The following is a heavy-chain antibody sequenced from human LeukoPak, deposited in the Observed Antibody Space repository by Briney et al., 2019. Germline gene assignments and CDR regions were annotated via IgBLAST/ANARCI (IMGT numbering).Heavy chain of an antibody. CDR1: GFTFSSYA. D-gene: IGHD6-19*01. J-gene: IGHJ5*02. Sequence: GGSLRLSCAASGFTFSSYAMSWVRQAPGKGLEWVAAISGSGGSKYYADSVKGRFTISRDNSKNTLYLQMNSLRAEDTAVYYCAKDRGIAVKINWFDPWGQGTLVTVSS. V-gene: IGHV3-23*01. CDR2: ISGSGGSK. CDR3: AKDRGIAVKINWFDP.